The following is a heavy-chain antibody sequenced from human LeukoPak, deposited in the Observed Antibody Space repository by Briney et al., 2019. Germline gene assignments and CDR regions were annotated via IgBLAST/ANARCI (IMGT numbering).Heavy chain of an antibody. D-gene: IGHD6-19*01. CDR2: IYHSGST. J-gene: IGHJ4*02. Sequence: RPSETLSLTCAVSGGSISSGGYSWSWIRQPPGKGLEWIGYIYHSGSTYYNPSLKSRVTISVDRSKNQFSLKLSSVTAADTAVYYCARAGEAVAGPEYYFDYWGQGTLVTVSS. V-gene: IGHV4-30-2*01. CDR3: ARAGEAVAGPEYYFDY. CDR1: GGSISSGGYS.